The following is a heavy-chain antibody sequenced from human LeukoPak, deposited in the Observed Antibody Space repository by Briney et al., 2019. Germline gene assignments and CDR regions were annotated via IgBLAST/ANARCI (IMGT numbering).Heavy chain of an antibody. V-gene: IGHV3-9*01. CDR2: ISWNSGSI. CDR1: GFTFDDYA. CDR3: AKDMSYGGSYFDY. D-gene: IGHD4-17*01. Sequence: PGGSLRLSCAASGFTFDDYAMHWVRQAPGKGLEWVSGISWNSGSIGYGDSVKGRFTISRDNAKNSLYLQMNSLRAEDTALYYCAKDMSYGGSYFDYWGQGTLVTVSS. J-gene: IGHJ4*02.